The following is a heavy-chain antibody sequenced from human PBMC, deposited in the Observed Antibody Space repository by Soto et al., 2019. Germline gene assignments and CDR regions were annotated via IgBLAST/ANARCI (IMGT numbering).Heavy chain of an antibody. CDR1: GVSFSGYY. CDR2: INHSGST. Sequence: SETLSLTCAFYGVSFSGYYWTLIRQPPGTGLEWIGEINHSGSTNYNPSLKSRVTISVDTSKNQFSLKLTSVTAADTAVYYCARDKITGLFDYWGRGTLVTVSS. CDR3: ARDKITGLFDY. J-gene: IGHJ4*02. D-gene: IGHD2-8*02. V-gene: IGHV4-34*01.